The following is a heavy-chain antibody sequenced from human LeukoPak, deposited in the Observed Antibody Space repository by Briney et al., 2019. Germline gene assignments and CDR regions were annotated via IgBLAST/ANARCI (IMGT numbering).Heavy chain of an antibody. CDR1: GGSISSYY. V-gene: IGHV4-59*01. J-gene: IGHJ6*03. D-gene: IGHD3-22*01. CDR2: IYYSGST. CDR3: ARVTYDSSGYPYYYMDV. Sequence: PSETLSLTCTVSGGSISSYYWSWIRQPPGKGLEWIGYIYYSGSTNYNPSLKSRVTISVDTSKNQFSLKLSSVTAADTAVYYCARVTYDSSGYPYYYMDVWGKGTTVTVSS.